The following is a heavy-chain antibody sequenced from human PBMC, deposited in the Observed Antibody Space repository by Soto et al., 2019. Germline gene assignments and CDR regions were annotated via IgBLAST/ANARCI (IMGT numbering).Heavy chain of an antibody. V-gene: IGHV5-10-1*01. J-gene: IGHJ6*02. Sequence: ESLKISCKGSGYSFTSYWISWVRQMPGKGLEWMGRIDPSDSYTNYSPSFQGHVTISADKSISTAYLQWSSLKASDTAMYYCASMRLTAMVHHYPYGMDVWGQGTTVTVSS. CDR3: ASMRLTAMVHHYPYGMDV. CDR2: IDPSDSYT. CDR1: GYSFTSYW. D-gene: IGHD5-18*01.